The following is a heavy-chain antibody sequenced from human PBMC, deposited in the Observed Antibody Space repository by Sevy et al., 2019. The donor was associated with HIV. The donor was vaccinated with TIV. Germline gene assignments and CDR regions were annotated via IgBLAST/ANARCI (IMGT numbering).Heavy chain of an antibody. CDR3: ARRVMAAVDY. D-gene: IGHD6-13*01. CDR2: VYRGDSDT. Sequence: GESLKISCKGSGYSFTSYWIGWVRQMPGKGLGWVGVVYRGDSDTRYSPSFQGQVTISADKSISTAYLQWSSLKASDTAMYYCARRVMAAVDYWGQGTLVTVSS. V-gene: IGHV5-51*01. CDR1: GYSFTSYW. J-gene: IGHJ4*02.